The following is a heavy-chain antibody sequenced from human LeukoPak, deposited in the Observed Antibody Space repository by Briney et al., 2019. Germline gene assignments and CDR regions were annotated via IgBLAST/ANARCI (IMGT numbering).Heavy chain of an antibody. CDR3: ARPRGDLWSGYDY. Sequence: PSETLSLTCSVSGGPISRSSYYWTWIRQSPGRGLEWIGNTYYSGSTLYNPSLKSRVTISVDTSKNQFSLRLTSVTAADTAVYYCARPRGDLWSGYDYWGQGVLVTVS. V-gene: IGHV4-39*01. CDR1: GGPISRSSYY. J-gene: IGHJ4*02. D-gene: IGHD3-3*01. CDR2: TYYSGST.